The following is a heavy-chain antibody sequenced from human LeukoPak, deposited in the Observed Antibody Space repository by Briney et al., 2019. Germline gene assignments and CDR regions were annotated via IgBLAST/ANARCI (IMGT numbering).Heavy chain of an antibody. CDR3: AKEGTMIVVAPYFDY. D-gene: IGHD3-22*01. Sequence: GGSLRLSCAASGFTFSSYAMSWVRQAPGKGLEWVSAISGSGGSTYYADSVKGRFPISRDNSKNTLYLQMNSLRAEDTAVYYCAKEGTMIVVAPYFDYWGQGTLVTVSS. J-gene: IGHJ4*02. CDR1: GFTFSSYA. CDR2: ISGSGGST. V-gene: IGHV3-23*01.